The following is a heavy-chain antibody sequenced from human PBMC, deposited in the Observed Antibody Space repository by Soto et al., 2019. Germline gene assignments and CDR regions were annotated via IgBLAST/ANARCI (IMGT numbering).Heavy chain of an antibody. CDR3: ARVGRYYDSSGYLGY. CDR1: GYTFTSYA. J-gene: IGHJ4*02. V-gene: IGHV1-3*01. D-gene: IGHD3-22*01. Sequence: ASVKVSWKASGYTFTSYAMHWVRQAHGQRLEWMGWINAGNGNTKYSQKFQGRVTITRDTSASTAYMELSSLRSEDTAVYYCARVGRYYDSSGYLGYWGQGTLVTVSS. CDR2: INAGNGNT.